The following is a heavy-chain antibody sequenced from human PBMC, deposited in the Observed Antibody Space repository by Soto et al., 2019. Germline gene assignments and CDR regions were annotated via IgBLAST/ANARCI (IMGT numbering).Heavy chain of an antibody. CDR2: ITRTDST. CDR1: GYTFSNYA. Sequence: WGSMSLSCTASGYTFSNYAMSWVRQAPGKGLEWVSAITRTDSTYYADSVKGRFTISRDNSRNTLYLQMNSLGAEDAALYYCAKALVGEVGATDYWGQGTLVTVSS. D-gene: IGHD1-26*01. J-gene: IGHJ4*02. V-gene: IGHV3-23*01. CDR3: AKALVGEVGATDY.